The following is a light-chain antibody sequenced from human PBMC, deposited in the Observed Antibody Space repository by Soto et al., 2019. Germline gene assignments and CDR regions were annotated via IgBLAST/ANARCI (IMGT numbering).Light chain of an antibody. CDR3: SSYTTDSTYV. CDR1: SSDVGRYNY. Sequence: QSALTQPASVSVSPGQSITISCTGTSSDVGRYNYVSWYQHHPGKAPKLLIYEVTKRPSGVSNRFSGSKSGNTASLTISGLQADDEADYYCSSYTTDSTYVFGSGTKVTVL. V-gene: IGLV2-14*01. CDR2: EVT. J-gene: IGLJ1*01.